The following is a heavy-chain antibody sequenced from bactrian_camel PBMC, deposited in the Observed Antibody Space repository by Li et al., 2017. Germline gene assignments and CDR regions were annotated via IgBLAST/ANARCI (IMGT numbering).Heavy chain of an antibody. D-gene: IGHD2*01. CDR3: AVDVLGSGGYCLGRAWGGSN. CDR2: IDIDGIT. CDR1: TKNDAC. V-gene: IGHV3S53*01. Sequence: VQLVESGGGSVQPGGSLRVSCSVTTKNDACMAWLRQIPGKQLEAVASIDIDGITKYSNSVKGRFTISQDSAKKTLFLQMNSLKPEDTAMYYCAVDVLGSGGYCLGRAWGGSNWGQGTQVTVS. J-gene: IGHJ4*01.